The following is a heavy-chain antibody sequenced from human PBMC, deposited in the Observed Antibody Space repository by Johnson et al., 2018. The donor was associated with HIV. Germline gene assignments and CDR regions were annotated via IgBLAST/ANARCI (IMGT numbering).Heavy chain of an antibody. CDR2: ISSSGSTI. D-gene: IGHD2-8*01. CDR1: GLTISDNY. J-gene: IGHJ3*02. V-gene: IGHV3-11*01. Sequence: QVQLVESGGGLVQPGGSLRLSCAASGLTISDNYMSWIRQAPGKGLEWVSYISSSGSTIYYADSVKGRFTISWDNAKNSLYLQMNSLRGEDTALYYCARGKYCTNGVCYTKGAFDIWGQGTMVTVSS. CDR3: ARGKYCTNGVCYTKGAFDI.